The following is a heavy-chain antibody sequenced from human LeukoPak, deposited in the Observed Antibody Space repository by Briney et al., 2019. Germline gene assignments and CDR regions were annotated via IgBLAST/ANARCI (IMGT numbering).Heavy chain of an antibody. CDR1: GGTFSSHT. CDR2: IIPILGIA. D-gene: IGHD1-26*01. J-gene: IGHJ4*02. V-gene: IGHV1-69*04. Sequence: ASVKVSCKASGGTFSSHTISWVRQAPGQGLEWMGRIIPILGIANYAQKFQGRVTITADKSTSTAYMELSSLRSEDTAVYYCAREIVGAKKANLDYWGQGTLVTVSS. CDR3: AREIVGAKKANLDY.